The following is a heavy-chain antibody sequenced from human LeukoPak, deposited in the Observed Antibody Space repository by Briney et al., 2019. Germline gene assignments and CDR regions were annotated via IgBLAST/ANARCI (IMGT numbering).Heavy chain of an antibody. CDR2: IDWDDDK. J-gene: IGHJ4*02. CDR1: GFSLNTGGMC. Sequence: SGPTLVNPTQTLTLTCTFSGFSLNTGGMCVSWIRQPPGKALEWLARIDWDDDKFYSTSLTTRLTISKDTSKNQVVLTMTNMGPADTATYYCARIRAVSGNFLLDYWGQGTLVTVSS. V-gene: IGHV2-70*17. D-gene: IGHD6-19*01. CDR3: ARIRAVSGNFLLDY.